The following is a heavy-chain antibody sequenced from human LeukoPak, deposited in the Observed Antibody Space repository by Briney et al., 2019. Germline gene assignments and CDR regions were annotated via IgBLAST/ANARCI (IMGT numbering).Heavy chain of an antibody. CDR3: ARDAGYCSSTSCYLYGMDV. CDR2: IHSSGNT. CDR1: GGSISSYY. V-gene: IGHV4-4*07. Sequence: SETLSLTCSVSGGSISSYYWSWIRQPAGKGLEWIGRIHSSGNTNYNPSLKSRVTMSVDTSKNQFSLKLSSVTAADTAVYYCARDAGYCSSTSCYLYGMDVWGQGTTVTVSS. J-gene: IGHJ6*02. D-gene: IGHD2-2*01.